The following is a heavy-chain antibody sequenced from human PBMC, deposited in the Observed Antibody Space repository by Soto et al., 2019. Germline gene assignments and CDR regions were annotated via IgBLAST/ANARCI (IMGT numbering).Heavy chain of an antibody. CDR1: GFTFSSYD. CDR2: ISGSGGSA. V-gene: IGHV3-23*01. J-gene: IGHJ3*02. D-gene: IGHD2-8*01. CDR3: AKQDDAWTNGYFDI. Sequence: EVQLLESGGGWVQPGGSLRLSCAASGFTFSSYDMSWVRQAPGKGLEWVSGISGSGGSAYYADSVKGRFTISRDNAKNTLYVQMNSLRSEDTAIYYCAKQDDAWTNGYFDIWAQGTVVTVSS.